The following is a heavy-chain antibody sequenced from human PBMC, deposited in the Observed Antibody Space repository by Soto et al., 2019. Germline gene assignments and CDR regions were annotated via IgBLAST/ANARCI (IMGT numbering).Heavy chain of an antibody. J-gene: IGHJ6*03. CDR3: ARQASGRVAATPVSSFRRYYYYMDV. Sequence: EVQLVQSGAEVKKPGESLKISCKGSGYSFTSYWIGWVRQMPGKGLEWMGIIYPGDSDTRYSPSFQGQVTISADKSISTAYLQWSSLKASDTAMYYSARQASGRVAATPVSSFRRYYYYMDVWGKGTTVTVSS. CDR2: IYPGDSDT. D-gene: IGHD2-15*01. CDR1: GYSFTSYW. V-gene: IGHV5-51*01.